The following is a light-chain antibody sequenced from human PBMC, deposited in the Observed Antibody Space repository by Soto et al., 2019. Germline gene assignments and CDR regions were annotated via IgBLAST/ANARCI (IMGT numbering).Light chain of an antibody. Sequence: EIVLTQSSGTLSLSPGERATLSCRASQNVDSNYLAWYQQKPGQAPRIIIFGASGRATGIPDRFSGSGSGTNFTLTISRLEPEDFAMYYCQQYGSLSWTFGQGTKVDIK. CDR2: GAS. CDR3: QQYGSLSWT. J-gene: IGKJ1*01. CDR1: QNVDSNY. V-gene: IGKV3-20*01.